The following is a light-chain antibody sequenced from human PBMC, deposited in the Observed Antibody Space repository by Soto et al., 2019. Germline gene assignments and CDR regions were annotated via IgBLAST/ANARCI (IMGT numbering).Light chain of an antibody. Sequence: QFVLTQPASVSGSPGQSITISCTGTSSDVGIYNYVSWYQQHPGKAPKLMIYQVTNRPSGVSNRFSGSKSGNTASLNISGLQAEDEADYYCSSYTGSTNYVFGTGTKVTVL. CDR2: QVT. CDR1: SSDVGIYNY. CDR3: SSYTGSTNYV. V-gene: IGLV2-14*01. J-gene: IGLJ1*01.